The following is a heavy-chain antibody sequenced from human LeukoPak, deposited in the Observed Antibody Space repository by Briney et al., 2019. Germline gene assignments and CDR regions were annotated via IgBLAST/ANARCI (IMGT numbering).Heavy chain of an antibody. CDR1: GGSISSSSYY. D-gene: IGHD3-22*01. J-gene: IGHJ3*02. CDR2: IYYSGST. Sequence: SETLSLTCTVSGGSISSSSYYWGWIRQPPGKGLERIGSIYYSGSTYYNPSLKSRVTISVDTSKNQFSLKLSSVTAADTAVYYCARPDYYDSSGYFHHAFDIWGQGTMVTVSS. CDR3: ARPDYYDSSGYFHHAFDI. V-gene: IGHV4-39*01.